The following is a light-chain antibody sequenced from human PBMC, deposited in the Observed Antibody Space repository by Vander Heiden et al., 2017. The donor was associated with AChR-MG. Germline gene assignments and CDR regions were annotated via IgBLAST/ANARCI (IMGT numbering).Light chain of an antibody. CDR2: AAS. V-gene: IGKV1-9*01. CDR1: QGISSY. CDR3: QHLNGFPPGIT. Sequence: IQLTQSPSSLSASVGDRVTITCRASQGISSYLGWYQQKPEKAPKLLIYAASTLQSGVPTRFSGSGSGTDYTLTISSLQPEDFATYSCQHLNGFPPGITFGQGTRLE. J-gene: IGKJ5*01.